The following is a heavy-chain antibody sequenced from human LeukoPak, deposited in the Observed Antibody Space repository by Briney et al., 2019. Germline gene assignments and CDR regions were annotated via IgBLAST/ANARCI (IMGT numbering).Heavy chain of an antibody. CDR3: ASRDQSCSGDTCYPIDY. D-gene: IGHD2-15*01. V-gene: IGHV3-74*01. CDR2: INREGSST. CDR1: GLTFSSYW. Sequence: GGSLRLSCAVSGLTFSSYWMHWVRHAPGKGLVWVSRINREGSSTSYADSVKGRFTISRDNAKNTLYLQMNSLRVEDTAVYYCASRDQSCSGDTCYPIDYWGQGTLVTASS. J-gene: IGHJ4*02.